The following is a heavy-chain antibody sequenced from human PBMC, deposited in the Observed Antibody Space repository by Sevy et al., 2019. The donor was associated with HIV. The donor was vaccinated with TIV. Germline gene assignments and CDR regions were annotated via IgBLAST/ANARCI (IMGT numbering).Heavy chain of an antibody. D-gene: IGHD3-3*01. V-gene: IGHV3-48*01. CDR3: ARGPSIFGDVDGSNI. Sequence: GGSLRLSCAASGFRFDRYSMNWVRQAPGKGLEWVSYISSGSSSINYADSVKDRFTISRDNAKKSLFLQMNSLRAEDTAVYYCARGPSIFGDVDGSNIWGQGTMVTVSS. CDR2: ISSGSSSI. J-gene: IGHJ3*02. CDR1: GFRFDRYS.